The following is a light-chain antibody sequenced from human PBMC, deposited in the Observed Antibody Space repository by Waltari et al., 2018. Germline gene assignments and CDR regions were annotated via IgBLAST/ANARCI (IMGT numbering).Light chain of an antibody. CDR2: KAS. Sequence: DVRLTQSPSIQSASVGDRVTITCRASQSVTNRLAWYQQSPGKAPKPLFYKASTLETGVPARFSGSGSGTEFTLTISGLQPDDFAIYYCQQYNTYPVTFGQGTRLEIK. V-gene: IGKV1-5*03. CDR1: QSVTNR. J-gene: IGKJ5*01. CDR3: QQYNTYPVT.